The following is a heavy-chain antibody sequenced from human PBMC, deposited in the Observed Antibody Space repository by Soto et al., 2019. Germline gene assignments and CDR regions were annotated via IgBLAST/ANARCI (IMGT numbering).Heavy chain of an antibody. CDR3: ANFDGCVLPGCRYYYGMDV. Sequence: QVQLVQSGAEVKKPGSSVKVSCKASGGTFSSYAISWVRQAPGQGLEWMGGIIPIFGTANYAQKFQGRVTITADESTSTAYMELSSLRSEDTAVYYCANFDGCVLPGCRYYYGMDVWGQGTTVTVSS. CDR2: IIPIFGTA. J-gene: IGHJ6*02. V-gene: IGHV1-69*12. D-gene: IGHD3-9*01. CDR1: GGTFSSYA.